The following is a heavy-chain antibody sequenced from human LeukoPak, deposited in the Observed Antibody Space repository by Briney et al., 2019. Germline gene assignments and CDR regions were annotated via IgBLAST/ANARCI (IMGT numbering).Heavy chain of an antibody. V-gene: IGHV1-18*01. CDR3: ASSSGGFYYYYGMDA. CDR2: ISAYNGNT. D-gene: IGHD6-19*01. Sequence: ASVKVSCKASGHTFTSYGISWVRQAPGQGLEWMGWISAYNGNTNYAQKLQGRVTMTTDTSTSTAYMELRSLRSDDTAVYYCASSSGGFYYYYGMDAWGQGTTVTVSS. J-gene: IGHJ6*02. CDR1: GHTFTSYG.